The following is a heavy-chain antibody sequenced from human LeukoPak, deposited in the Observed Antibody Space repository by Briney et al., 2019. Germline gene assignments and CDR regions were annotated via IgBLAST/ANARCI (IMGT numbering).Heavy chain of an antibody. Sequence: PSETLSLTCTVSGGSISSYYWSWIRQPPGKGLEWIGYIYYSGSTNYNPSLKSRVTISVDTSKNQFSLKLSSVTAADTAVYYCARGSLRVDYWAREPWSPSPQ. CDR3: ARGSLRVDY. V-gene: IGHV4-59*01. CDR2: IYYSGST. J-gene: IGHJ4*02. D-gene: IGHD1-26*01. CDR1: GGSISSYY.